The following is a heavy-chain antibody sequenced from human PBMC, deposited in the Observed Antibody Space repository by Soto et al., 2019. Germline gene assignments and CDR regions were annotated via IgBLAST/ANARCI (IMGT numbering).Heavy chain of an antibody. Sequence: EVRLLESGGGLVQPGGSLRLSCAASGFTFSSYAMSWVRQAPGKGLAWVSAISGSGGSTYYADSVKGRFTISRDNSKNTLYLQMNRLRAEDTAVYYCAKVFATDSSKKDYWGQGTLGTVSS. D-gene: IGHD6-19*01. CDR2: ISGSGGST. CDR3: AKVFATDSSKKDY. V-gene: IGHV3-23*01. CDR1: GFTFSSYA. J-gene: IGHJ4*02.